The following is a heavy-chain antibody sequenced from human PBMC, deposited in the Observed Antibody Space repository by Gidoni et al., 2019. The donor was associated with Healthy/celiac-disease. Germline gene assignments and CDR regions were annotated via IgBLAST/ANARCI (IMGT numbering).Heavy chain of an antibody. CDR1: GFTFSHSW. Sequence: GGGLVKPGGSLRLSCAASGFTFSHSWLSWVRQAPGKGLEWVGRIKSQTDGGITDYAAHVKGRFTISRDDSKNTLYLKMNSLKTEETAVYYCTTLPDTHDDDSSGFDIWGQGTMVTVSS. CDR2: IKSQTDGGIT. V-gene: IGHV3-15*01. CDR3: TTLPDTHDDDSSGFDI. J-gene: IGHJ3*02. D-gene: IGHD3-22*01.